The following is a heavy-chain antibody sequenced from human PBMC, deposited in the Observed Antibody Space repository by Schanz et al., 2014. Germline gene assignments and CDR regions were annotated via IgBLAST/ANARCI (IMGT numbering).Heavy chain of an antibody. Sequence: EVQLLESGGGLVQPGGSLRLSCAASGFTFGDYAMTWVRQAPGKGLEWVSAINTGVNTYYADSVRGRFTMSRDNSKNTLYLQINNLPAGDPAVYFRARRLIAAACGAFGYRGQGTLVIVSS. V-gene: IGHV3-23*01. CDR1: GFTFGDYA. CDR3: ARRLIAAACGAFGY. J-gene: IGHJ4*02. D-gene: IGHD6-13*01. CDR2: INTGVNT.